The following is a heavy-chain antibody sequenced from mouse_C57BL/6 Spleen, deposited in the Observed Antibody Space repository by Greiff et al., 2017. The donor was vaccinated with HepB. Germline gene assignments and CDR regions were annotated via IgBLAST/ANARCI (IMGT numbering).Heavy chain of an antibody. D-gene: IGHD1-1*01. V-gene: IGHV1-50*01. CDR1: GYTFTSYW. CDR2: IDPSDSYT. J-gene: IGHJ3*01. CDR3: ARSLYGSSSFAY. Sequence: QVQLQQPGAELVKPGASVKLSCKASGYTFTSYWMQWVKQRPGQGLEWIGEIDPSDSYTNYNQKLKGKATVTVDTSSSTAYMQLSSLTSEDSAVYYCARSLYGSSSFAYWGQGTLVTVSA.